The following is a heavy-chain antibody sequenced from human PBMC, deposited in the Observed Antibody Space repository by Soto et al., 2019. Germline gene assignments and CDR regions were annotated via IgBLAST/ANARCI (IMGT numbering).Heavy chain of an antibody. V-gene: IGHV3-33*01. CDR2: ICYDGSNK. CDR3: AAATSSGYGMDV. J-gene: IGHJ6*02. Sequence: GGSLRLSCAASGFTFSSYGMHWVRQAPGKGLEWVAVICYDGSNKYYADSVKGRFTSSRDNSKNTLYLQMNSLRAEDWAVYYCAAATSSGYGMDVWGQGTTVTVSS. D-gene: IGHD1-26*01. CDR1: GFTFSSYG.